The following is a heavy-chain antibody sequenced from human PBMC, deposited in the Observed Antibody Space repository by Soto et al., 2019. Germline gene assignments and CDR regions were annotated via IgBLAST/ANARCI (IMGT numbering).Heavy chain of an antibody. CDR2: ISWHSGSI. D-gene: IGHD4-4*01. J-gene: IGHJ4*02. CDR1: GFTFDDYA. Sequence: DVQLVESGGGLVQPGRSLRLSCAASGFTFDDYAMHWVRQAPGKGLEWVSGISWHSGSIGYADSVKGRFTISRDNAKNSLYLQMNSLRAEDTALYYCAKTKKEMTTVGSPFDYWGQGTLVTVSS. V-gene: IGHV3-9*01. CDR3: AKTKKEMTTVGSPFDY.